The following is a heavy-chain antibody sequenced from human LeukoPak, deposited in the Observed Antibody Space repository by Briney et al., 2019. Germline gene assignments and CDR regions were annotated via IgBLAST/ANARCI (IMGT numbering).Heavy chain of an antibody. CDR2: ISDSGSLT. CDR3: AKDARRTSGWYFFDY. V-gene: IGHV3-23*01. Sequence: GGSLRLSCAASGFTFSSYAMSWVRQAPGKGLEWVSVISDSGSLTYYADSVKGRFTISRDNSKNTLFLQMNSLRGEDTAVYYCAKDARRTSGWYFFDYWGQGSLVTVSS. J-gene: IGHJ4*02. CDR1: GFTFSSYA. D-gene: IGHD6-19*01.